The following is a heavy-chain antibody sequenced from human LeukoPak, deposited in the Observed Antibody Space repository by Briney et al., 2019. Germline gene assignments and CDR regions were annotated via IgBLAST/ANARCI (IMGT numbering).Heavy chain of an antibody. CDR1: GYTFTGYY. V-gene: IGHV1-2*02. Sequence: GASVKVSCKASGYTFTGYYMHWVRQAPGQGLEWMGWINPNSGGTNYAQKFQGRVTMTRDTSISTAYMELSRLRSDDTAVYYCARAGSGTTYDAFDIWGQGTMVTVSS. D-gene: IGHD1-7*01. CDR2: INPNSGGT. CDR3: ARAGSGTTYDAFDI. J-gene: IGHJ3*02.